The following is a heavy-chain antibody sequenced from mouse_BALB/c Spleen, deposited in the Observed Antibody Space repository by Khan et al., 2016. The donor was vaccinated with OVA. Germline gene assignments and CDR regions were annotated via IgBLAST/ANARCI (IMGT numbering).Heavy chain of an antibody. CDR1: GDSITSGY. CDR2: INFSGNT. CDR3: ATNYYGNSYWYFDV. V-gene: IGHV3-8*02. D-gene: IGHD1-1*01. Sequence: VQLQESGPSLVNPSQTLSLTCSVSGDSITSGYWNWIRKFPGNKLEYMGYINFSGNTYYNPSLKSRISITRDTSKNQFYLQLISVTTEDTATYFCATNYYGNSYWYFDVWGAGTTVTVSS. J-gene: IGHJ1*01.